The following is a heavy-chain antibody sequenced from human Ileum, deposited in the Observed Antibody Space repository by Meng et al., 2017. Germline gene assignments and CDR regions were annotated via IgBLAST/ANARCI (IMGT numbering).Heavy chain of an antibody. Sequence: QARREEQGQGLEKIPQTVTLPWTVCGGAISGGHYFASWIGQQQEKGLEWIGYIYQSGVTYYSTYLKSRITISVDTSKNQYSLTLSSVTAAETPIYYCARGVVSYYDSSTLTWFDSWGQGALVTVSS. D-gene: IGHD3-22*01. J-gene: IGHJ5*01. CDR3: ARGVVSYYDSSTLTWFDS. CDR2: IYQSGVT. V-gene: IGHV4-31*02. CDR1: GGAISGGHYF.